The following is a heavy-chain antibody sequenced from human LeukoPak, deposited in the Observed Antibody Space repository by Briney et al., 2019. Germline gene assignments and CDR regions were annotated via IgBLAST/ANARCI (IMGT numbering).Heavy chain of an antibody. V-gene: IGHV3-23*01. CDR3: AKCRDYYYYFRDV. CDR2: ISGSGGGT. Sequence: GGSLRLSCSASGFTFSTFAMSWVRQAPGKGLEWVSSISGSGGGTYYADSVKGRFTISRDNSKNTLYLQMNSLRAEDTAVYYCAKCRDYYYYFRDVWGKGTTVTVSS. CDR1: GFTFSTFA. J-gene: IGHJ6*03.